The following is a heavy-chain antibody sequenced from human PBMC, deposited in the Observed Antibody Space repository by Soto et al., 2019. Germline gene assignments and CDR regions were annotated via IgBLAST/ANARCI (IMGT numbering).Heavy chain of an antibody. J-gene: IGHJ5*01. CDR3: VRDRGSEVFDS. D-gene: IGHD5-12*01. V-gene: IGHV3-21*01. CDR1: GFNFNVYS. CDR2: ISSSSNYI. Sequence: PGGSLRLSCAASGFNFNVYSMNWVRQAPGKGLEWISSISSSSNYIHYRDSVRGRFTISRDNAKNSPYLQLDSLRVEDTAVYFCVRDRGSEVFDSWGQGTLVTVSS.